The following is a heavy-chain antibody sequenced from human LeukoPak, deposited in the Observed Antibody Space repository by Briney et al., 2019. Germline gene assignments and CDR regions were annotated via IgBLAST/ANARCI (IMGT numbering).Heavy chain of an antibody. CDR2: IYYSGST. CDR3: ARDPIVGATTGAFDI. V-gene: IGHV4-30-4*08. CDR1: GGSISSGDYY. Sequence: SETLSLTCTVSGGSISSGDYYWSWIRQPPGKGLEWIGYIYYSGSTYYNPSLKSRVTISVDTSKNQLSLKLSSVTAADTAVYYCARDPIVGATTGAFDIWGQGTMVTVSS. D-gene: IGHD1-26*01. J-gene: IGHJ3*02.